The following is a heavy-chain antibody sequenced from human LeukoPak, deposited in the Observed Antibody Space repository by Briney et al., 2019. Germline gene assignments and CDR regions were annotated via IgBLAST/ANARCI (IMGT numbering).Heavy chain of an antibody. CDR1: GGSISSYY. Sequence: PSETLSLTCTVSGGSISSYYWGWIRQPPGKGLEWIGSIYYSGSTYYNPSLKSRVTISVDTSKNQFSLKLSSVTAADTAVYYCATVDPMYYYDSSAFDYWGQGTLVTVSS. CDR2: IYYSGST. D-gene: IGHD3-22*01. CDR3: ATVDPMYYYDSSAFDY. J-gene: IGHJ4*02. V-gene: IGHV4-39*01.